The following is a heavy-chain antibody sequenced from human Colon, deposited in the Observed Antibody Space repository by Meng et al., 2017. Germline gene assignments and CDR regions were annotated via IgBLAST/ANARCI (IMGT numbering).Heavy chain of an antibody. V-gene: IGHV4-61*01. CDR1: GGPVRSASYY. Sequence: QWRLRQSGPGLVRPSETLSLTCNVSGGPVRSASYYWSWIRQPPGKGLEWIGLIHYSGSRNYNPSLKSRVTMSVDTSKNQVSLRLTSVTAADTAVYYCARFYGSGTFEVHDYWGQGTLVTVSS. CDR2: IHYSGSR. D-gene: IGHD3-10*01. J-gene: IGHJ4*02. CDR3: ARFYGSGTFEVHDY.